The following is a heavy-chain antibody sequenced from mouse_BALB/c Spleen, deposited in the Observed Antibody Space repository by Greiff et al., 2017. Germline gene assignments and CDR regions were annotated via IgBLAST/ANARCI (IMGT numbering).Heavy chain of an antibody. D-gene: IGHD2-10*02. CDR3: TRGEYGNFAWFAY. Sequence: VQLQQSGAELVKPGASVKLSCKASGYTFTSYYMSWVKQRPGQGLEWIGEINPSNGGTNFNEKFKSKATLTVDKSSSTAYMQLSSLTSEDSAVYYCTRGEYGNFAWFAYWGQGTLVTVSA. CDR2: INPSNGGT. J-gene: IGHJ3*01. CDR1: GYTFTSYY. V-gene: IGHV1S81*02.